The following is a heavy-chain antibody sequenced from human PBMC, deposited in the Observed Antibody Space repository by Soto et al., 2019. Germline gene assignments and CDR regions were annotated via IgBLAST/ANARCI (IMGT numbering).Heavy chain of an antibody. D-gene: IGHD6-19*01. CDR1: GESYSNSTYC. Sequence: PSETQSLTWNMAGESYSNSTYCWRWIRKPPGKALQWIGFIYQSGVTSYNPSLASRVSISLDRSNNQCSLKLKSVTAADTAVYYCAREGGSSGWYGRVDYWGQATLVTVSS. CDR3: AREGGSSGWYGRVDY. J-gene: IGHJ4*02. CDR2: IYQSGVT. V-gene: IGHV4-30-2*01.